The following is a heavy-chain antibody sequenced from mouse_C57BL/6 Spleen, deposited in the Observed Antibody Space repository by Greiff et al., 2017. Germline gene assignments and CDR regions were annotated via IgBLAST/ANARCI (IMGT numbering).Heavy chain of an antibody. J-gene: IGHJ3*01. D-gene: IGHD1-1*01. CDR2: IDPSDSYT. Sequence: VQLQQPGAELVMPGASVKLSCKASGYTFTSYWMHWVKQRPGQGLEWIGEIDPSDSYTNYNQKFKGKSTLTVDKSSSTAYMQLSSLTSEDSAVYYCARSGGSSYGFAYWGQGTLVTVSA. CDR1: GYTFTSYW. CDR3: ARSGGSSYGFAY. V-gene: IGHV1-69*01.